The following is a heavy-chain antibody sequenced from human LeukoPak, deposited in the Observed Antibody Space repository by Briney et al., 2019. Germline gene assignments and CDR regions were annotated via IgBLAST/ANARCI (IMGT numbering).Heavy chain of an antibody. CDR3: ARIFTVTTSGDDY. CDR2: ISYDGSNK. CDR1: GFTFSSYA. Sequence: GGSLPLSCAASGFTFSSYAMHWVRQAPGKGLEWVAVISYDGSNKYYADSVKGRFTISRDNSKNTLYLQMNSLRAEDTAVYYCARIFTVTTSGDDYWGQGTLVTVSS. D-gene: IGHD4-17*01. V-gene: IGHV3-30*04. J-gene: IGHJ4*02.